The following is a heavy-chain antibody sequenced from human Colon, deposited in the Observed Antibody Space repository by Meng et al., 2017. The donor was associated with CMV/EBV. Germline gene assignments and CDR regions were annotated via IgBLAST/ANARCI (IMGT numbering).Heavy chain of an antibody. CDR3: ARLTSGGY. D-gene: IGHD4/OR15-4a*01. Sequence: QVQLVQSGVEVKKPGTSVNPSCKASGYTFTGYWMHWVRQAPGQGLEWMGRIKPSTGDTNYAQNFQGRVTVTRDTSISTVYMEVNSLTSDDTAVYFCARLTSGGYWGQGTLVTVSS. V-gene: IGHV1-2*06. CDR2: IKPSTGDT. J-gene: IGHJ4*02. CDR1: GYTFTGYW.